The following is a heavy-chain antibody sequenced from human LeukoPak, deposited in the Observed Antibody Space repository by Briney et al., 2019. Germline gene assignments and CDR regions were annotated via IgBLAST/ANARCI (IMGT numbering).Heavy chain of an antibody. CDR3: TRDNGYCSGGSCYHYYMDV. CDR2: IKQDGSEK. J-gene: IGHJ6*03. V-gene: IGHV3-7*01. CDR1: GFTFSHYW. Sequence: GGSLRLSCAASGFTFSHYWMNWVRQAPGKGLEWVANIKQDGSEKYYVDSVKGRFTISRDNAKNSVYLQMNSLRAEDTAVYYCTRDNGYCSGGSCYHYYMDVWGKGTTVTVSS. D-gene: IGHD2-15*01.